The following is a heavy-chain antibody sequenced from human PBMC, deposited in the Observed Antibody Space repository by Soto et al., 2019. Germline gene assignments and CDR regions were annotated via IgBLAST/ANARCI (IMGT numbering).Heavy chain of an antibody. V-gene: IGHV1-18*01. CDR2: ISAYNGNT. CDR3: ANGVTTYYYYYMDV. J-gene: IGHJ6*03. D-gene: IGHD4-4*01. Sequence: ASVKVSCKASGYTFTSYGISWVRQAPGQGLEWMGWISAYNGNTNYAQKLQGRVTMTTDTSTSTAYMELRSLRSDDTAVYYCANGVTTYYYYYMDVWGKGTTVTVAS. CDR1: GYTFTSYG.